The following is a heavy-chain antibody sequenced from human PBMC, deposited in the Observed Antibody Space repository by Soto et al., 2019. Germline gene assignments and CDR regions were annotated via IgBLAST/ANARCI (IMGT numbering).Heavy chain of an antibody. J-gene: IGHJ4*02. CDR1: GFTFGDYA. V-gene: IGHV3-9*01. CDR2: ISWNSGSI. D-gene: IGHD6-19*01. CDR3: AKSHTTSGWYVTTDY. Sequence: PGGLMRLSCAASGFTFGDYAMQWVRQAPGKGLEWVSAISWNSGSIDYADSVKGRFTISRDNAKNSLYLQMNSLRAEDTALYYCAKSHTTSGWYVTTDYWGQGTRVTVS.